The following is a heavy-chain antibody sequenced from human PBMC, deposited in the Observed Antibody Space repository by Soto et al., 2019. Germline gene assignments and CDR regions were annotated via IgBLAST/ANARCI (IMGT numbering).Heavy chain of an antibody. CDR1: GYTFTSYA. CDR3: AREYSGSYLGLGYYYYYGMDV. J-gene: IGHJ6*02. CDR2: INAGNGNT. Sequence: ASVKVSCKASGYTFTSYAMHRVRQAPGQRLEWMGWINAGNGNTKYSQKFQGRVTITRDTSASTAYMELSSLRSEDTAVYYCAREYSGSYLGLGYYYYYGMDVWGQGTTVTVSS. D-gene: IGHD1-26*01. V-gene: IGHV1-3*01.